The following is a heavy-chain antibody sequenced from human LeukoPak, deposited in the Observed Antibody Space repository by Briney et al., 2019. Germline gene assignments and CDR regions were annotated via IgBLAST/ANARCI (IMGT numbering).Heavy chain of an antibody. CDR3: ARGGIAAAALVHLDY. CDR1: GGSITSYY. D-gene: IGHD6-13*01. J-gene: IGHJ4*02. CDR2: IYYSGST. V-gene: IGHV4-59*01. Sequence: PSETESLICSVSGGSITSYYWSWTRQPPGKGLEWIGYIYYSGSTNYNPSLKSRLTIAVDTSKNQFSLKLSSVTAADSAVYYCARGGIAAAALVHLDYWGQGNPGN.